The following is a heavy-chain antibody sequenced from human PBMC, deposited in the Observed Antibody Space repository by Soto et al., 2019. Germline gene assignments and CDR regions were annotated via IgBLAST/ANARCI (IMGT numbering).Heavy chain of an antibody. CDR1: GGSVSGANYY. D-gene: IGHD1-1*01. CDR2: MSHSGGT. CDR3: ARVERGTATTVVDAFDI. Sequence: QVQLQQWGAGLLKPSETLSLTCAVYGGSVSGANYYWSWIRQPPGKGLEWIGEMSHSGGTHFNPYLKSRVPISVDTSTNHFSLKMSSVTAADTALYYCARVERGTATTVVDAFDIWGPGTMVTVSS. J-gene: IGHJ3*02. V-gene: IGHV4-34*01.